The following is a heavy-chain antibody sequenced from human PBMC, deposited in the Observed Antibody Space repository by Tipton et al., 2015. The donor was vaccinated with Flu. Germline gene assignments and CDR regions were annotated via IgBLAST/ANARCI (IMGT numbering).Heavy chain of an antibody. J-gene: IGHJ6*03. D-gene: IGHD3-16*02. CDR1: GGSISSSSYY. Sequence: TLSLTCTVSGGSISSSSYYWGWIRQPPGKGLEWIGSIYYSGSTYYNPSLKSRVTISVDTPKNQFSLKLSSVTAADTAVYYCARGGEGVIHYMDVWGKGTTVTVSS. V-gene: IGHV4-39*01. CDR2: IYYSGST. CDR3: ARGGEGVIHYMDV.